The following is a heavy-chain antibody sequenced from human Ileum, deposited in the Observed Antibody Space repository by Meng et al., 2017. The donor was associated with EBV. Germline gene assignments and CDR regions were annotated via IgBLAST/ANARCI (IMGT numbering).Heavy chain of an antibody. Sequence: QWGAGLLKPSAALSLTCGVYGWSVNGYDWTWIRQSPGKGLEWIGEINHSGSTNYNPSLKSRVIISVDTSKNQFSLNLSSVTAADTAVYYCARGVYGPTTRGREYFIHWGRGTLVTVSS. CDR3: ARGVYGPTTRGREYFIH. J-gene: IGHJ1*01. V-gene: IGHV4-34*01. D-gene: IGHD2-8*01. CDR2: INHSGST. CDR1: GWSVNGYD.